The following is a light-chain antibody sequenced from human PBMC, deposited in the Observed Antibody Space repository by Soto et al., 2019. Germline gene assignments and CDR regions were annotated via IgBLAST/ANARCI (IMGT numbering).Light chain of an antibody. CDR3: QQYDSCSLT. CDR1: QRMSGW. J-gene: IGKJ1*01. Sequence: DIQMTQSPSTLSASVGDTITITCRASQRMSGWLAWHQQEPGKAPKLLIYDVSALKRGVTPRFSGSGSGTEFTLTISSPQPDDLANDYCQQYDSCSLTLGQGTKVYIK. CDR2: DVS. V-gene: IGKV1-5*01.